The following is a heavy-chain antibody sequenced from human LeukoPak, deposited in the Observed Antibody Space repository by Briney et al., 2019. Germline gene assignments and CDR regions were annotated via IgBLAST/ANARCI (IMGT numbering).Heavy chain of an antibody. V-gene: IGHV4-34*01. CDR3: ARLAPAWLQFRHGDRLDY. CDR2: INHSGST. D-gene: IGHD5-24*01. Sequence: KPSETLSLSCAVYGGSFSGYYWSWIRQPPGKGLEWIGEINHSGSTNYNPSLKSRVTISVDTSKNQFSLKLSSVTAADTAVYYCARLAPAWLQFRHGDRLDYWGQGTLVTVSS. J-gene: IGHJ4*02. CDR1: GGSFSGYY.